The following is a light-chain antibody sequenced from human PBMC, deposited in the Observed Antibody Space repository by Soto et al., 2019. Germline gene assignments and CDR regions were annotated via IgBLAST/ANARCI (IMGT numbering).Light chain of an antibody. Sequence: IVLNQSPGTLSLSPGERATLSCRARQSVSSSYLAWYQQRPGQAPRLLIYGASIRATGIPDRFSGSGSGTDFTLTISRLEPEDFAVYFCQQHGSSPWTFGQGTKVDIK. CDR3: QQHGSSPWT. V-gene: IGKV3-20*01. CDR2: GAS. J-gene: IGKJ1*01. CDR1: QSVSSSY.